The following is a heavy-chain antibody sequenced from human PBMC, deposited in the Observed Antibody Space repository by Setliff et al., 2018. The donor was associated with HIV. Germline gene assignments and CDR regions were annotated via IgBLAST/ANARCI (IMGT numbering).Heavy chain of an antibody. J-gene: IGHJ6*03. D-gene: IGHD6-6*01. Sequence: GASVKVSCKASGYTFTNYYIHWVRQAPGQGLEWMGLINPSGGRTSYAQKFQGRLTMTRDTSRSTVYMELSSVTAADTAVYYCAREAWTSYRSSSGYYYYYMDVWGKGTTVTVSS. V-gene: IGHV1-46*01. CDR3: AREAWTSYRSSSGYYYYYMDV. CDR1: GYTFTNYY. CDR2: INPSGGRT.